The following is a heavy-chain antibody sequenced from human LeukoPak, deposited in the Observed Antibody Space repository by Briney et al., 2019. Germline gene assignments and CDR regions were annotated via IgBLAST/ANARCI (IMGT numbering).Heavy chain of an antibody. D-gene: IGHD2-15*01. Sequence: PGGSLRLSCAASGFTVSSNYMSWVRQAPGKGLEWVSVIYSGGSTYYADSVKGRFTISRDNSKNTLYLQMNSLRAEDTAVYYCAGGGGSCSVGSCSDRVAFDIWGQGTMVTVSS. J-gene: IGHJ3*02. CDR2: IYSGGST. CDR3: AGGGGSCSVGSCSDRVAFDI. CDR1: GFTVSSNY. V-gene: IGHV3-66*01.